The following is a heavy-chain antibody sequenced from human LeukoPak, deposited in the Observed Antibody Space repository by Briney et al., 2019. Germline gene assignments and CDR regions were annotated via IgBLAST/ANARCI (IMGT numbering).Heavy chain of an antibody. CDR2: ISYDGSNK. Sequence: QSGGSLRLSCAASGFTFSDYHMSWIRQAPGKGLEWVAVISYDGSNKYYADSVKGRFTISRDNSKNTLYLQMNSLRAEDTAVYYCAREQLDYFDYWGQGTLATVSS. V-gene: IGHV3-30*01. D-gene: IGHD6-13*01. CDR1: GFTFSDYH. CDR3: AREQLDYFDY. J-gene: IGHJ4*02.